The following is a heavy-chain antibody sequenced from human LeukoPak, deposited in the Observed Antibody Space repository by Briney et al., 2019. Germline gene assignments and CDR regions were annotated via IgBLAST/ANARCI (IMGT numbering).Heavy chain of an antibody. CDR3: ARDTRDLDSSGYAFDY. CDR1: GFTFSSYA. CDR2: ISYDGSNK. V-gene: IGHV3-30*14. J-gene: IGHJ4*02. Sequence: PGRSLRLSCAASGFTFSSYAMHWVRQAPGKGLEWVAVISYDGSNKYYADSVKGRFTISRDNSKNTLYLQMNRLRAEDTAVYYCARDTRDLDSSGYAFDYWGQGTLVTVSS. D-gene: IGHD3-22*01.